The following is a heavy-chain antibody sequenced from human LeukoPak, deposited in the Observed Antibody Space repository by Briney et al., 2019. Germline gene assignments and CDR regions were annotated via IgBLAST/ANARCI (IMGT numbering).Heavy chain of an antibody. CDR1: GGSISSYY. Sequence: SETLSLTCTVSGGSISSYYWSWIRQPPGEGLEWIGYIDYSGSTNYNPFLKSRVTMSVDTSKNQFSLKLSSVTAADTAVYYCARVSSSWYQDWYFDLWGRGTLVTVSS. CDR3: ARVSSSWYQDWYFDL. CDR2: IDYSGST. V-gene: IGHV4-59*12. J-gene: IGHJ2*01. D-gene: IGHD6-13*01.